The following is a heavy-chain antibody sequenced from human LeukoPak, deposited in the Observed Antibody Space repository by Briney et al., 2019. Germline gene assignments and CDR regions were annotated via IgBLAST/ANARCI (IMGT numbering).Heavy chain of an antibody. CDR2: ISSSSSII. CDR1: GFTFSSYS. Sequence: GGSLRLSCAASGFTFSSYSMNWVRQAPGKGLEWVSYISSSSSIIKYADSVKGRFTISRDNAKNSLFLQMNSLRAEDTALYYCARHLIGDTNGYYLGTYEHWGQGSLVTVSS. CDR3: ARHLIGDTNGYYLGTYEH. V-gene: IGHV3-48*04. J-gene: IGHJ4*02. D-gene: IGHD3-22*01.